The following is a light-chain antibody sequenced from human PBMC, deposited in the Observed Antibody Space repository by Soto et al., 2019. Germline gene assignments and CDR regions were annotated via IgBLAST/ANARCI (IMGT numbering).Light chain of an antibody. V-gene: IGKV1-33*01. CDR3: QQYESLPLT. J-gene: IGKJ5*01. Sequence: DLQMTQSPSSLSASVGDRVTITCRASQDINKNLIWYQQKPGKAPKLLIYDASDLETGVPSRFSGSGSGTGFTFTISSLQPEDFATYYCQQYESLPLTFGQGTRLEIK. CDR2: DAS. CDR1: QDINKN.